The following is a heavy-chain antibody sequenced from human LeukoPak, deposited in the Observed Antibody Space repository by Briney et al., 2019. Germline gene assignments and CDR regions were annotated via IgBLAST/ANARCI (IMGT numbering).Heavy chain of an antibody. J-gene: IGHJ4*02. CDR3: TRARYSSGSYDY. D-gene: IGHD6-19*01. CDR2: IKQDKSEK. CDR1: GGSISSSY. Sequence: ETLSLTCTVSGGSISSSYWSWVRQAPGKGLEWVANIKQDKSEKYYVDSVKGRFTISRDNAKNSLYLQMNSLRAEDTAVYYCTRARYSSGSYDYWGQGTLVTVSS. V-gene: IGHV3-7*01.